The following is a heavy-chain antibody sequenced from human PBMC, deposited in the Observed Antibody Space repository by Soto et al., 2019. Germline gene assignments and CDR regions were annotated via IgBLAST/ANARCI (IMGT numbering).Heavy chain of an antibody. CDR3: AKVLRIGAVAGSFDY. V-gene: IGHV3-23*01. CDR2: ISGSGGST. D-gene: IGHD6-19*01. J-gene: IGHJ4*02. CDR1: GFTFSGYS. Sequence: GGSLRLSCAASGFTFSGYSMNWVRQAPGRGLEWVSAISGSGGSTYYADSVKGRFTISRDNSKNTLYLQMNSLRAEDTAVYYCAKVLRIGAVAGSFDYWGQGTLVTVS.